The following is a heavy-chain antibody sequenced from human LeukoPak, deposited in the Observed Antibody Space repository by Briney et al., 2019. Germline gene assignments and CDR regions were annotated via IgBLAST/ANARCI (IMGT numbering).Heavy chain of an antibody. CDR3: ARVTSRGGGWFDP. CDR2: IYHSGST. Sequence: SETLSLTCTVSGGSISSGGYSWSWIRQPPGKGLEWIGHIYHSGSTYYNPSLKSRLTISVDRSKNQFSLKLTSVTAADTAVYYCARVTSRGGGWFDPWGQGTLVTVSS. CDR1: GGSISSGGYS. J-gene: IGHJ5*02. V-gene: IGHV4-30-2*01. D-gene: IGHD3-16*01.